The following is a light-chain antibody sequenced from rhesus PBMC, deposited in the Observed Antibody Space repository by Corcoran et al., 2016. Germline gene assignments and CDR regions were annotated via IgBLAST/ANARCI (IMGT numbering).Light chain of an antibody. CDR2: RAS. Sequence: IQMTQSPSSLSASVGERVTITCRASQGISNWLAWYQQQPGKAPRVLIYRASNLETGVPSRFSGSGSGTDFTLPISSLQPEEIATYYCQQRDNSPPSFGQGTKVEIK. J-gene: IGKJ2*01. CDR3: QQRDNSPPS. CDR1: QGISNW. V-gene: IGKV1-69*01.